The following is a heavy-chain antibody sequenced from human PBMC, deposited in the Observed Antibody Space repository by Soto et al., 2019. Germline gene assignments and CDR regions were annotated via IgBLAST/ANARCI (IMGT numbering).Heavy chain of an antibody. V-gene: IGHV3-64*01. Sequence: GGSLRLSCAASGFTFSSYAMHWVRQAPGKGLEYVSAISSNGGSTYYANSVKGRFTISRDNSKNTLYLQMGSLRAEDMAVYYCARSSVLRYFDWLSDWGQGTLVTVSS. CDR2: ISSNGGST. CDR1: GFTFSSYA. J-gene: IGHJ4*02. D-gene: IGHD3-9*01. CDR3: ARSSVLRYFDWLSD.